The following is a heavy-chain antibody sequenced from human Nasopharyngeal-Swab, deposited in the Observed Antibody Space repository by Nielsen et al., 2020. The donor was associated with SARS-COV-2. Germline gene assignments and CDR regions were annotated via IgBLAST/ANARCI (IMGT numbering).Heavy chain of an antibody. CDR2: INPSGGST. D-gene: IGHD5-18*01. CDR1: GSTFTSSY. V-gene: IGHV1-46*01. J-gene: IGHJ3*02. Sequence: ASVKVSCKASGSTFTSSYMHWVRQAPGQGLEWMGIINPSGGSTCYAQKFQGRVTMTRDTSTSTVYMELSSLRSEDTAVYYCAREDSGYSYGYSSGSAAFDIWGQGTMVTVSS. CDR3: AREDSGYSYGYSSGSAAFDI.